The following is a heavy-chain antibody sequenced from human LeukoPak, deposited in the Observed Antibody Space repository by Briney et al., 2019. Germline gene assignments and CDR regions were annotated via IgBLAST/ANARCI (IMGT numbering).Heavy chain of an antibody. V-gene: IGHV4-59*01. CDR2: IYYSGST. CDR3: ARGLRGSGVDP. Sequence: SETLSLTCTVSGGSISSYYWSWIRQPPGKGLEWIGYIYYSGSTNYNPSLKSRVTISVDTSKNQFSLKLSSVTAADTAVYYCARGLRGSGVDPWGQGTLVTVSS. J-gene: IGHJ5*02. CDR1: GGSISSYY.